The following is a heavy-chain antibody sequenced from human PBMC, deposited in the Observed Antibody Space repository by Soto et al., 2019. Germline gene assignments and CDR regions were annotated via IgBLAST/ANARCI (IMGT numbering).Heavy chain of an antibody. V-gene: IGHV4-59*08. D-gene: IGHD5-18*01. CDR2: IYYSGST. J-gene: IGHJ4*02. Sequence: QVQLQESGPGLVKPSETLSLTCTVSGGSISSYYWSWIRQPPGKGLEWIGYIYYSGSTNYNPSLKRLVTLAVDTSKTQFSLKLSSVTAADTAVYYCARRYGSCFDYWGQGTLVTVSS. CDR1: GGSISSYY. CDR3: ARRYGSCFDY.